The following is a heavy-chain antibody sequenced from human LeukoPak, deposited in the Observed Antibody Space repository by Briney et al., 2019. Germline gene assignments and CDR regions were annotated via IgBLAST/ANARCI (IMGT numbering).Heavy chain of an antibody. CDR3: AKDQRFLEWLPYYYYGMDV. CDR1: GFTFSSYG. D-gene: IGHD3-3*01. J-gene: IGHJ6*02. Sequence: GGSLRLSCAASGFTFSSYGMHWVRQAPGKGLEWVAVISYDGSNKYYADSVKGRFTISRDNSMNTLYLQMNSLRAEDTAVYYCAKDQRFLEWLPYYYYGMDVWGQGTTVTVSS. V-gene: IGHV3-30*18. CDR2: ISYDGSNK.